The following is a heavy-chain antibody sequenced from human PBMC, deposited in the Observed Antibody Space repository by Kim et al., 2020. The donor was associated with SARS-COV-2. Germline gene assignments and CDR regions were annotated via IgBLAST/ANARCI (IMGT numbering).Heavy chain of an antibody. CDR2: ISYDGSNK. CDR3: AKRELSYYYGSGTYPGAFDI. D-gene: IGHD3-10*01. Sequence: GGSLRHSCAASGFTFSNYGMHWVRQAPGKGLEWVAVISYDGSNKYYADSVKGRFTISRDNSKNTLYLQMNSLRAEDTAVYYCAKRELSYYYGSGTYPGAFDIWGQGTMVTVSS. CDR1: GFTFSNYG. V-gene: IGHV3-30*18. J-gene: IGHJ3*02.